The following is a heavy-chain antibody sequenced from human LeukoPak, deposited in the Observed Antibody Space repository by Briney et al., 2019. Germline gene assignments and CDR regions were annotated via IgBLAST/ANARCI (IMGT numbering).Heavy chain of an antibody. V-gene: IGHV3-23*01. J-gene: IGHJ4*02. Sequence: PGGSLRLSCAASGFTFSSYAMSWVRQAPGKGLEWVSAISGSGGSTYYADSVKGRFTISRDNSKNTLYLQMNSLRAEDTAVYYCARAVRSRDGYNYWGQGTLVTVSS. CDR3: ARAVRSRDGYNY. D-gene: IGHD5-24*01. CDR1: GFTFSSYA. CDR2: ISGSGGST.